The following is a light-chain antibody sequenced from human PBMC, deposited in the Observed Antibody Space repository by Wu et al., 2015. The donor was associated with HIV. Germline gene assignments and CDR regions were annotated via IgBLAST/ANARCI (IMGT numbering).Light chain of an antibody. CDR1: QSVTNN. Sequence: EIVMTQSPATLSVSTRERATLSCRASQSVTNNLAWYQQIPGQPPRLLIYGASTRATGVPARFSGSGSGTEFTLTIGSLQSEDFAIHFCQQYNHWPPTFGPGTKVDIK. J-gene: IGKJ3*01. V-gene: IGKV3-15*01. CDR2: GAS. CDR3: QQYNHWPPT.